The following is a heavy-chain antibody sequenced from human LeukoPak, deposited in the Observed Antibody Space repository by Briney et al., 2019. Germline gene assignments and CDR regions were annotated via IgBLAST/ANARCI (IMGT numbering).Heavy chain of an antibody. Sequence: GGSLRLSCAASGFTFSDTWMHWVRQAPGEGLVWVSRIRSDGSDTRYAGSVKGRFTISRDNAKNTLYLQMNSLRAEDTAVYYCARDWFHAIDYWGQGTLVTVSS. D-gene: IGHD2/OR15-2a*01. V-gene: IGHV3-74*01. CDR2: IRSDGSDT. J-gene: IGHJ4*02. CDR1: GFTFSDTW. CDR3: ARDWFHAIDY.